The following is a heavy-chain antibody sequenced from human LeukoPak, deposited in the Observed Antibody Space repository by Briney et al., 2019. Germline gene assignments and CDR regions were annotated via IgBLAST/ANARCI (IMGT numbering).Heavy chain of an antibody. J-gene: IGHJ4*02. CDR3: TRHLPGIGHYLTHGDY. D-gene: IGHD1-26*01. V-gene: IGHV1-2*02. CDR2: INPNSGGT. CDR1: GYTFTGYY. Sequence: ASVKVSCKASGYTFTGYYMHWVRQAPGQGLEWMGWINPNSGGTTYAQKFQGRVTMTRDTSISTAYMGLSRLRSDDTAVYYCTRHLPGIGHYLTHGDYWGQGTLVTVSS.